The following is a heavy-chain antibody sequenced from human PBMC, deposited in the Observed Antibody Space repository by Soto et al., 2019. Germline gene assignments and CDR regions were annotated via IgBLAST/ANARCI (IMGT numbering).Heavy chain of an antibody. V-gene: IGHV4-31*03. CDR2: IYYSGST. CDR1: GGSISSGGYY. D-gene: IGHD2-15*01. J-gene: IGHJ6*02. Sequence: QVQLQESGPGLVKPSQTLSLTCTVSGGSISSGGYYWSWIRQHPGKGLEWIGYIYYSGSTYYNPSLKSRVTISVDTPKNQFPLKLSSVTAADTAVYYGARAGGSGGSCYTMDVWGQGTTVTVSS. CDR3: ARAGGSGGSCYTMDV.